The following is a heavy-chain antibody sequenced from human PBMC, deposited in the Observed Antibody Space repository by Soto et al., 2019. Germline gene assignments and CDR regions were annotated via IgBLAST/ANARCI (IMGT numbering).Heavy chain of an antibody. Sequence: QVQLVESGGGVVQPGRALRLSCAASGFTFSSYAMHWVRQAPGKGLEWVAVISYDGSNKYYADSVKDRFTISRDNSKNTLYLQMNRLKAEDTAVYYCARVPGSMVRCYYYDGMDIWGQGTTVTVSS. CDR1: GFTFSSYA. D-gene: IGHD3-10*01. V-gene: IGHV3-30-3*01. CDR3: ARVPGSMVRCYYYDGMDI. CDR2: ISYDGSNK. J-gene: IGHJ6*02.